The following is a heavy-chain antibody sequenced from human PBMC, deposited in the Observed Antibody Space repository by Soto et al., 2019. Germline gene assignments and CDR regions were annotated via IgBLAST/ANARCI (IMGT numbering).Heavy chain of an antibody. V-gene: IGHV4-39*01. CDR2: VYYNENT. Sequence: SETLSRTCSVSGGSISSFTYYWGWIRQPPCKVLEWIGTVYYNENTYYNPSLKSRVTITVDTAKNQFSLNLRSVTAADTALYFFPRRDRYYVCPGWFKPWGPGTLVNVS. J-gene: IGHJ5*02. D-gene: IGHD3-16*01. CDR3: PRRDRYYVCPGWFKP. CDR1: GGSISSFTYY.